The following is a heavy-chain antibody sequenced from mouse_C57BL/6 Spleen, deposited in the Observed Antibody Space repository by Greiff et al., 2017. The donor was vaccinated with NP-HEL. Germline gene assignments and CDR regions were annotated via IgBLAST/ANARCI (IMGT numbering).Heavy chain of an antibody. Sequence: VHLVESGPELVKPGASVKISCKASGYAFSSSWMNWVKQRPGKGLEWIGRIYPGDGDTNYNGKFKGKATLTADKSSSTAYMQLSSLTSEDSAVYFCARSGGSSSYAMDYWGQGTSVTVSS. CDR2: IYPGDGDT. J-gene: IGHJ4*01. D-gene: IGHD1-1*01. V-gene: IGHV1-82*01. CDR1: GYAFSSSW. CDR3: ARSGGSSSYAMDY.